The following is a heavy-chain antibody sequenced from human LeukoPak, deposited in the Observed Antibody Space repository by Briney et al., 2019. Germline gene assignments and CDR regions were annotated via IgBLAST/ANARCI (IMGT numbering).Heavy chain of an antibody. D-gene: IGHD2-2*01. CDR2: MNPNSGNT. CDR3: AIAPGYCSSTSCRPPMDV. Sequence: ASVKVSCKASGYTFTSYDINWVRPATGQGLEWMGWMNPNSGNTGYAQKFQGRVTITRNTSISTAYMELSSLRSEDTAVYYCAIAPGYCSSTSCRPPMDVWGKGTTVTVSS. V-gene: IGHV1-8*03. CDR1: GYTFTSYD. J-gene: IGHJ6*03.